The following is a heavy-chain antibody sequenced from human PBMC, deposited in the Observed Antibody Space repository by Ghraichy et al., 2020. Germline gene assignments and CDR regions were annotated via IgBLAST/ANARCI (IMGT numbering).Heavy chain of an antibody. D-gene: IGHD3-22*01. J-gene: IGHJ3*02. V-gene: IGHV4-59*01. CDR1: GGSISSYY. CDR2: IYYSGST. CDR3: ARVRGDYYDSSGHYYGAFAI. Sequence: SETLSLTCTVSGGSISSYYWSWIRQPPGKGLEWIGYIYYSGSTNYNPSLKSRVTISVDTSKNQFSLKLSSVTAADTAVYYCARVRGDYYDSSGHYYGAFAIWGQGIMVTVSS.